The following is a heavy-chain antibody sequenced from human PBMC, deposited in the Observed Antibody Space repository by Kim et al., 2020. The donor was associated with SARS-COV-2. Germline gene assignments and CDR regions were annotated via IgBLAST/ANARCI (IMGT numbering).Heavy chain of an antibody. Sequence: RGRFTTSRDNSKSTLFLQMNSLRAEDTALYYCAKKGSSGWPGNYFDYWGQGTLVTVSS. D-gene: IGHD6-19*01. J-gene: IGHJ4*02. CDR3: AKKGSSGWPGNYFDY. V-gene: IGHV3-23*01.